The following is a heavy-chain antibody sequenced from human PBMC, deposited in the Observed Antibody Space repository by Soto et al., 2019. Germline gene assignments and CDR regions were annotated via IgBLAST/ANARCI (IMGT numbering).Heavy chain of an antibody. CDR3: ARNRQVHSSSWYFRGPDP. CDR1: GFTFRSYA. D-gene: IGHD6-13*01. J-gene: IGHJ5*02. CDR2: ISGSGDTT. Sequence: PGGSLRLSCAASGFTFRSYAMSWVRQAPGKGLEWVSSISGSGDTTYYADSVKGRFTISRDNSKNTLCLQMNSLRAEDTAVYYCARNRQVHSSSWYFRGPDPWGQGTLVTAPQ. V-gene: IGHV3-23*01.